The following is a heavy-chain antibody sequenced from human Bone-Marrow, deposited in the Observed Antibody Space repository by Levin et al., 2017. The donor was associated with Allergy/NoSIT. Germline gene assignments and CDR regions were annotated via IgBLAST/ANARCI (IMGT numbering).Heavy chain of an antibody. J-gene: IGHJ4*02. CDR1: GFTFSNAW. CDR2: IKSKTDGGTT. CDR3: TTESILEWLLLDY. D-gene: IGHD3-3*01. Sequence: PGGSLRLSCAASGFTFSNAWMSWVRQAPGKGLEWVGRIKSKTDGGTTDYAAPVKGRFTISRDDSKNTLYLQMNSLKTEDTAVYYCTTESILEWLLLDYWGQGTLVTVSS. V-gene: IGHV3-15*01.